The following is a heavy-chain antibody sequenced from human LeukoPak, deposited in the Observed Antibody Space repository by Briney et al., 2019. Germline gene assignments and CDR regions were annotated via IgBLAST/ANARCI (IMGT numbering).Heavy chain of an antibody. Sequence: PGGSLRLSCVASGFTFSTYWMSWVRQAPGKGLEWLANIKEDGTGKNHVDSVKGRFTISRDNAKNSLYLQMNGLRAEDTAVYYCAKLVNYYDFWSGLDYWAREPWSPSPQ. D-gene: IGHD3-3*01. J-gene: IGHJ4*02. V-gene: IGHV3-7*05. CDR1: GFTFSTYW. CDR3: AKLVNYYDFWSGLDY. CDR2: IKEDGTGK.